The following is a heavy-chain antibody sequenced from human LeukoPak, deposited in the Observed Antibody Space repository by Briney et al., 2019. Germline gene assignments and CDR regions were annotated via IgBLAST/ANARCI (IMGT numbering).Heavy chain of an antibody. V-gene: IGHV4-59*12. CDR2: IYHSGTT. CDR1: GGSISTYY. Sequence: SETLSLTCSVSGGSISTYYWSWIRQPPGKGLEWIGSIYHSGTTYYNPSLQSRITISVDTSKNQFSLNLSSVTAADTAVYYCARDPPFYYDSSGDQTSGGQGTMVTVSS. CDR3: ARDPPFYYDSSGDQTS. D-gene: IGHD3-22*01. J-gene: IGHJ3*01.